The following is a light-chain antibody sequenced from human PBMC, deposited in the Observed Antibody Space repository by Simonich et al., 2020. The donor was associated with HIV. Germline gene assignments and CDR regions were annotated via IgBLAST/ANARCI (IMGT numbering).Light chain of an antibody. CDR1: SIDVGSYNL. CDR3: CSYAGSSTYVV. CDR2: EGS. Sequence: QSALTQPASVSGSPGQSIPISCTGTSIDVGSYNLVSWYQQHPGKAPKRMIYEGSKRPSGVSNRFSGSKSGNTASLTISGLQAEDEADYYCCSYAGSSTYVVFGGGTKLTVL. J-gene: IGLJ2*01. V-gene: IGLV2-23*01.